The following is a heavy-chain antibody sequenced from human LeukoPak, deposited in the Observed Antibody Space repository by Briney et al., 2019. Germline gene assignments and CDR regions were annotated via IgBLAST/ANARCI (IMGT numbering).Heavy chain of an antibody. Sequence: PSETLSLTGAVYGGSFSGYYWSWLRQPPGKGLAWIGDINHSGSTNYNPSLKSRVTISVDMSKNQFSLKLSSATAADTAVYYCARNGEPTVTSFDYWGQGTLVTVSS. J-gene: IGHJ4*02. D-gene: IGHD4-17*01. V-gene: IGHV4-34*01. CDR2: INHSGST. CDR3: ARNGEPTVTSFDY. CDR1: GGSFSGYY.